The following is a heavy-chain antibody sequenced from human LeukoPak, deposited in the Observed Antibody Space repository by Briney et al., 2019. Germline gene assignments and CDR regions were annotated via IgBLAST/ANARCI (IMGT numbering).Heavy chain of an antibody. Sequence: GGSLRLSCAASGFTFSSYGMSWVRQAPGKGLEWVSSISSSSSYIYYADSVKGRFTISRDNSKNTLYLQMNSLRAEDTAVYYCAKGAGYSGSYYRPYYFDYWGQGTLVTVSS. CDR2: ISSSSSYI. V-gene: IGHV3-23*01. D-gene: IGHD1-26*01. CDR1: GFTFSSYG. CDR3: AKGAGYSGSYYRPYYFDY. J-gene: IGHJ4*02.